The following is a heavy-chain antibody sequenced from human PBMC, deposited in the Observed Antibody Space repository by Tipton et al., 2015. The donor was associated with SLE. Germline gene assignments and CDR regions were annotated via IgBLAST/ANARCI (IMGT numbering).Heavy chain of an antibody. CDR1: GGSISSHY. J-gene: IGHJ4*02. Sequence: GLVKPSETLSLICTVSGGSISSHYWSWIRQPPGKGLGWIGEINHSGSTNYNPSLKSRVTISVDTSKNQFSLKLSSVTAADTAVYYCARSYVGATFDYWGQGALVTVSS. CDR3: ARSYVGATFDY. D-gene: IGHD1-26*01. V-gene: IGHV4-34*01. CDR2: INHSGST.